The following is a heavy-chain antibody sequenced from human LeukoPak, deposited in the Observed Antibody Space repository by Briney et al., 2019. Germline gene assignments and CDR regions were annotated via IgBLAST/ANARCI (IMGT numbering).Heavy chain of an antibody. CDR2: ISSNGGST. D-gene: IGHD1-1*01. Sequence: PGGSLRLSCAASGFTFSSYAMHWVRQAPGKGLEYVSAISSNGGSTYYANSVKGRFTISRDNSKNTLYLQMGSLRAEDTAVYYCAKEGDWNDVTLMDVWGKGTTVTISS. V-gene: IGHV3-64*01. J-gene: IGHJ6*03. CDR3: AKEGDWNDVTLMDV. CDR1: GFTFSSYA.